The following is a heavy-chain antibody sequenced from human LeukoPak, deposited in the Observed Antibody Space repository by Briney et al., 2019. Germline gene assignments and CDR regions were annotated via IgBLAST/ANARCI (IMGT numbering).Heavy chain of an antibody. J-gene: IGHJ4*02. Sequence: GESLRLSCAASGFTFSSYAMSWVRQAPGKGLEWVSTIFGSGDDTYYADSVKGRFTISRDSSKNTLYLQMSSLRADDTAVYYCAKRGIAEAASFDYWGQGTLVTVSS. D-gene: IGHD6-13*01. CDR2: IFGSGDDT. V-gene: IGHV3-23*01. CDR1: GFTFSSYA. CDR3: AKRGIAEAASFDY.